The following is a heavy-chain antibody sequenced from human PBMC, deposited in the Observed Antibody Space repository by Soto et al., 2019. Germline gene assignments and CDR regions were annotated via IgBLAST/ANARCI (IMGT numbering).Heavy chain of an antibody. V-gene: IGHV5-10-1*01. Sequence: GESLKISCKGSGYSFTSYWISWVRQMPVKGLEWMGRIDPSDSYTNYSPSFQGHVTISADKSISTAYLQWSSLKASDTATYYCARFGYGLGNWFDPWGQGTLVTVSS. CDR1: GYSFTSYW. D-gene: IGHD5-12*01. CDR2: IDPSDSYT. J-gene: IGHJ5*02. CDR3: ARFGYGLGNWFDP.